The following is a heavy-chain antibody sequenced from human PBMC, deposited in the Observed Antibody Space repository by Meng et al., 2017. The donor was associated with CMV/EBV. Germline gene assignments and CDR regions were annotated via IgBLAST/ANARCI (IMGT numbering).Heavy chain of an antibody. D-gene: IGHD2-8*01. V-gene: IGHV3-74*01. CDR1: GITFSNYW. Sequence: GESLKISCAVSGITFSNYWMHWVRQVPGKGLLWVSRISPDGTSTAYADSVKGRFTISRDNAKNTLYLQMNSLRVEDTAVYYCASQWSQSTHDWGQGTLVTVSS. CDR3: ASQWSQSTHD. CDR2: ISPDGTST. J-gene: IGHJ4*02.